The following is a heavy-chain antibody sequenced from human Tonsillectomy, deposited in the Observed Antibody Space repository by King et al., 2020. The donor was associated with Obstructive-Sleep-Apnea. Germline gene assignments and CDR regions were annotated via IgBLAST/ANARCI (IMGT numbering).Heavy chain of an antibody. V-gene: IGHV4-39*07. J-gene: IGHJ6*02. CDR2: IYCSGST. Sequence: QLQESGPGLVKPSETLSLTCTVSGGSISSSSYYWGWIRQPPGKGLEWIGSIYCSGSTYYNPSLKSRVTISVDTSKNQFSLKLSSVTAADTAVYYCARDRNTIFGVVMGAYYYYGMDVWGQGTTVTVSS. CDR3: ARDRNTIFGVVMGAYYYYGMDV. D-gene: IGHD3-3*01. CDR1: GGSISSSSYY.